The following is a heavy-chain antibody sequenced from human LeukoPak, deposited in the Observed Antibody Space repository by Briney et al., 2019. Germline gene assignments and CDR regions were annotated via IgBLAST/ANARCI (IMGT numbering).Heavy chain of an antibody. D-gene: IGHD6-13*01. CDR2: IYSSGTT. J-gene: IGHJ4*02. Sequence: SETLSLTCTVSGGSISTNYYWGWIRQLPGKGLEWIGTIYSSGTTYYNPSLKSRVTISVDTSKNQFSLNLNSVTAADTALYYCARQRITAADGTKGNFDYWGQGTLVTVSS. CDR1: GGSISTNYY. V-gene: IGHV4-39*01. CDR3: ARQRITAADGTKGNFDY.